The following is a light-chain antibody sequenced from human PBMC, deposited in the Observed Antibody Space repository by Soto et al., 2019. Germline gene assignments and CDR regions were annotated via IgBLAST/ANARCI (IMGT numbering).Light chain of an antibody. V-gene: IGKV3-20*01. CDR1: QSVSGSY. Sequence: EIVLTQSPGTLSLSPRERATLSCRASQSVSGSYLAWYQHKPGQAPRLLIYDVSNRATGIPDRFSGSGSGTDFTLTISRLEPEDFAVNFCQQYGGSPPGYIFGLGTKLEIK. CDR2: DVS. CDR3: QQYGGSPPGYI. J-gene: IGKJ2*01.